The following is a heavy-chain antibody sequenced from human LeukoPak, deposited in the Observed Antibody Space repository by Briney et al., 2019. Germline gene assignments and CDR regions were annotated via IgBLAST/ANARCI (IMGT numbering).Heavy chain of an antibody. D-gene: IGHD5-24*01. CDR1: GFTFSDYY. J-gene: IGHJ4*02. Sequence: GSLRLSCAASGFTFSDYYMSWIRQAPGKGLEWVSYISSSGSTIYYADSVKGRFTISRDNAKNSLYLQMNSLRAEDTAVYYCARDLDLGVTRWLEPEFDYWGQGTLVTVSS. CDR3: ARDLDLGVTRWLEPEFDY. V-gene: IGHV3-11*04. CDR2: ISSSGSTI.